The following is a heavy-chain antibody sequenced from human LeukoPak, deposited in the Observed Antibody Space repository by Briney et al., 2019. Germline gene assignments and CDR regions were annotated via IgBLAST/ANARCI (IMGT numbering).Heavy chain of an antibody. D-gene: IGHD2-21*02. J-gene: IGHJ6*02. V-gene: IGHV5-51*01. CDR3: ARLGDCGGDCYSGVYYYYGMDV. CDR2: IYPGGSDT. CDR1: GYSFSSYW. Sequence: GESLKISCKGSGYSFSSYWIGWGGQMPGKGLGWVGIIYPGGSDTRCSPSFQGQVTISADKSISTAYLQWSSLKASDTAMYYCARLGDCGGDCYSGVYYYYGMDVWGQGTTVTVSS.